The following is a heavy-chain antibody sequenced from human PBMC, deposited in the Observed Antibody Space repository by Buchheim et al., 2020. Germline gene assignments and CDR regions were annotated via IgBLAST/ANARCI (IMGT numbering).Heavy chain of an antibody. CDR3: TTLMKSARLSSDY. V-gene: IGHV3-15*01. D-gene: IGHD6-6*01. J-gene: IGHJ4*02. Sequence: EVQLVESGGDLVKPGESLRLSCAASEFTFTNAWMSWIRQAPGKGLEWVGRIRSSTDGGTTDYAVPVKGRFTISRDVSENTLYLQMNSLKTEDTAVYYCTTLMKSARLSSDYWGQGTL. CDR2: IRSSTDGGTT. CDR1: EFTFTNAW.